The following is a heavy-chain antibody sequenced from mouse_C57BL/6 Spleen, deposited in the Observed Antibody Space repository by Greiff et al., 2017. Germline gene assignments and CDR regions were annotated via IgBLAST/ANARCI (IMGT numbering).Heavy chain of an antibody. D-gene: IGHD1-1*01. Sequence: VKVVESGPELVKPGASVKISCKASGYTFTDYYINWVKQRPGQGLEWIGWIFPGSGSTYYNEKFKGKATLTVDKSSSIAYMLLSSLTSEDSAVYFCARGDYGSSYVGDYWGQGTTLTVSS. CDR3: ARGDYGSSYVGDY. V-gene: IGHV1-75*01. CDR2: IFPGSGST. CDR1: GYTFTDYY. J-gene: IGHJ2*01.